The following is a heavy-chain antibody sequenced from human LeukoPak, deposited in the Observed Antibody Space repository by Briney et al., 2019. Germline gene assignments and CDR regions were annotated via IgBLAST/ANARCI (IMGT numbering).Heavy chain of an antibody. D-gene: IGHD5-24*01. J-gene: IGHJ6*02. Sequence: GASVKVSCKASGYTFTSYGISWVRQAPGQRLEWMGWISAYNGNTNYAQKLQGRVTMTTDTSTSTAYMELRSLRSDDTAVYYCARSPPVEMATINYYYYGMDVWGQGTTVTVSS. V-gene: IGHV1-18*01. CDR2: ISAYNGNT. CDR1: GYTFTSYG. CDR3: ARSPPVEMATINYYYYGMDV.